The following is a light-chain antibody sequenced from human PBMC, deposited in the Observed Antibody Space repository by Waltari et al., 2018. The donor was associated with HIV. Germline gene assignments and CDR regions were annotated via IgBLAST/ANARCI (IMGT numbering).Light chain of an antibody. CDR2: KAS. J-gene: IGKJ1*01. CDR1: QSISGW. CDR3: QQYNTYSRT. Sequence: DNQMTQSPSTLSASIGDRVTITCRASQSISGWLAWYQQKPGKAPKLVIDKASSLESGVPSRISGSGSGTEYTLTISSLQPDDFATYYCQQYNTYSRTFGQGTKVEIK. V-gene: IGKV1-5*03.